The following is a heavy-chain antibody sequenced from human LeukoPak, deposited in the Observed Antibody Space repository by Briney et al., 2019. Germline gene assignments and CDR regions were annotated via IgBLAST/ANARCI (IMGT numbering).Heavy chain of an antibody. Sequence: ASVKVSCEASGYTFTSYGISWVRQAPGQGLEWMGWISAYNGNTNYAQKLQGRVTMTTDTSTSTAYMELRSLRSDDTAVYYCARDYSRYYYYYMDVWGKGTTVTVSS. V-gene: IGHV1-18*01. CDR3: ARDYSRYYYYYMDV. J-gene: IGHJ6*03. CDR1: GYTFTSYG. CDR2: ISAYNGNT. D-gene: IGHD4-11*01.